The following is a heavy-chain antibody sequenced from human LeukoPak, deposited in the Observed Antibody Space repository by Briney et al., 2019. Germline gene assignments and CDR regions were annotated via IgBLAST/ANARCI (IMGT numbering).Heavy chain of an antibody. V-gene: IGHV4-61*02. CDR2: IYTSGST. CDR1: GGSISSGSYY. J-gene: IGHJ4*02. D-gene: IGHD3-22*01. CDR3: ARGGSKTYCCDR. Sequence: PSETLSLTCTVSGGSISSGSYYWSWIRQPAGKGLEWLGRIYTSGSTNYNPSLKSRVTVSVDTSKNQFSLKLSSVTAADTAVYYCARGGSKTYCCDRWGQGALVTVSS.